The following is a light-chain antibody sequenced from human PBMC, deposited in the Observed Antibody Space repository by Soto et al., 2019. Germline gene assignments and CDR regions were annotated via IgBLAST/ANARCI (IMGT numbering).Light chain of an antibody. CDR3: CSYAGSPYV. CDR1: SSDVGAYNY. CDR2: DVS. V-gene: IGLV2-11*01. Sequence: QSAQTQPRSVSGSPGQSVTISCTGASSDVGAYNYVSWYQQHPGKAPKLMIYDVSTRPSGVPDRFSGSKSGTTASLTISGLQAEDEADYYCCSYAGSPYVFGTGTKVTVL. J-gene: IGLJ1*01.